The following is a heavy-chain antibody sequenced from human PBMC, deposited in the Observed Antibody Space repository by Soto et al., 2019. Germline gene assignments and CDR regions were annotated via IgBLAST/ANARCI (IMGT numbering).Heavy chain of an antibody. J-gene: IGHJ6*02. CDR3: ARDRQYLTSDHYYYYGMDV. CDR1: GGSISSGGYY. V-gene: IGHV4-31*03. D-gene: IGHD4-4*01. Sequence: SETLSLTCTVSGGSISSGGYYWSWIRQHPGKGLEWIGYIYNSGSTYYNPSLKSRVTISVDTSKNQFSLKLSSVTAADTAVYYCARDRQYLTSDHYYYYGMDVWGQGTTVTVSS. CDR2: IYNSGST.